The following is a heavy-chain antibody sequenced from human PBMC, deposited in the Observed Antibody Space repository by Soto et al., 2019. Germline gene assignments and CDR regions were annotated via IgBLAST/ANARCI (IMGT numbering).Heavy chain of an antibody. CDR3: ATSEQTAVAGSNLDY. Sequence: ASVKVSCKVSGYTLTELSMHWVRQAPGKGLEWMGGFDPEDGETIYAQKFQGRVTMTEDTSTDTAYMELSSLRSEDTAVYYCATSEQTAVAGSNLDYWGQGTLVTVSS. CDR1: GYTLTELS. CDR2: FDPEDGET. J-gene: IGHJ4*02. V-gene: IGHV1-24*01. D-gene: IGHD6-19*01.